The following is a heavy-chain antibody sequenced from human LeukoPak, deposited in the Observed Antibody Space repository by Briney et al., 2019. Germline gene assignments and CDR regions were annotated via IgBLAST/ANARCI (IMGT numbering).Heavy chain of an antibody. J-gene: IGHJ4*02. V-gene: IGHV1-18*01. Sequence: ASVKVSCKASGYTFTSYDINWVRQATGQGLEWMGWISAYNGNTNYAQKLQGRVTMTTDTSTSTAYMELRSLRSDDTAVYYCARLEGTFLDYWGQGTLVTVSS. CDR1: GYTFTSYD. CDR2: ISAYNGNT. CDR3: ARLEGTFLDY. D-gene: IGHD1-7*01.